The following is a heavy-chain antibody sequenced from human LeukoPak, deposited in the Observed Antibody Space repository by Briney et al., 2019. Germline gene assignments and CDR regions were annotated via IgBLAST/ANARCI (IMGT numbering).Heavy chain of an antibody. CDR1: GFTFSSYA. CDR2: ISGSGGST. V-gene: IGHV3-23*01. J-gene: IGHJ4*02. D-gene: IGHD6-19*01. Sequence: PGGSLRLSCAPSGFTFSSYAMSWVRQAPGKGLEWVSAISGSGGSTYYADSVKGRFTISRDNSKNTLYLQMNSLRAEDTAVYYCAKDWEQWLVQGFDYWGQGTLVTVSS. CDR3: AKDWEQWLVQGFDY.